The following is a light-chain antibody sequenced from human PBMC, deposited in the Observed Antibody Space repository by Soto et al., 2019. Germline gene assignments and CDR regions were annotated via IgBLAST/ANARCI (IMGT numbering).Light chain of an antibody. V-gene: IGLV1-40*01. CDR1: SSNIGAGYD. Sequence: QAVVTQPPSVSGAPGQRVTISCTGSSSNIGAGYDVHWYQQLPGTAPKLLIYGNSNRPSGVPDRFSGSKSGTSASLAITGLQAEDEADYYCQPYDSSLSGWVFGGGTKLTVL. CDR3: QPYDSSLSGWV. J-gene: IGLJ3*02. CDR2: GNS.